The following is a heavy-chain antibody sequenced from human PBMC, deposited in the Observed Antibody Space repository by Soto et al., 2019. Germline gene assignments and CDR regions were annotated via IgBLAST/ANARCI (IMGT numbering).Heavy chain of an antibody. CDR1: SGSFSGYY. V-gene: IGHV4-34*12. Sequence: QVQLQQWGAGLLKPSETLSLTCAVYSGSFSGYYWSWIRQPPGKGLEWIGEIIHSGSANYNPSLKSRVTISVDTSKTQFSLKLSSVTVADTAVYYCARGTREGWYFDLWGRGTLVTVSS. J-gene: IGHJ2*01. CDR2: IIHSGSA. CDR3: ARGTREGWYFDL.